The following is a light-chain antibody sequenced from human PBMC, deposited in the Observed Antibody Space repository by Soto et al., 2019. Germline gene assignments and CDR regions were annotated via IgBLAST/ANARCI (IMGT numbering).Light chain of an antibody. CDR3: RSYTSSSIWV. J-gene: IGLJ3*02. CDR2: DVS. V-gene: IGLV2-14*01. CDR1: SSDVGGYNY. Sequence: QSALTQPASVSGSPGQSITISCTGTSSDVGGYNYVSWYQQHPGKAPKLMIYDVSNRPSGVSSRFSGSKSGNTASLTISGLQAEDEAGYSCRSYTSSSIWVFGGGTKLTVL.